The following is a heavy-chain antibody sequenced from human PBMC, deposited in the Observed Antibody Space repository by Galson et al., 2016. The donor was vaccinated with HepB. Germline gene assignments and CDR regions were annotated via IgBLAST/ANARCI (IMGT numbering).Heavy chain of an antibody. J-gene: IGHJ4*02. D-gene: IGHD5-18*01. CDR3: AREGRGRTAMVRDY. V-gene: IGHV3-21*01. CDR2: ISGSSSYI. CDR1: GFTFSSYS. Sequence: SLRLSCAASGFTFSSYSMNWVRQAPGKGLEWVSSISGSSSYIYYADSLKGRFTIFRDNAKNSLYLQMNSLRAEDTAVYYCAREGRGRTAMVRDYWGQGTLVTVSS.